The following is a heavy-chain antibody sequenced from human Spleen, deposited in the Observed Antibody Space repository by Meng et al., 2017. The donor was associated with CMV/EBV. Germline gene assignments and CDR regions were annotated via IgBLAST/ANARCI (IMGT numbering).Heavy chain of an antibody. CDR3: ARVTRDRFGVLINYFDS. CDR1: GGTFSSYA. V-gene: IGHV1-69*05. D-gene: IGHD3-3*01. CDR2: IIPIFGTA. J-gene: IGHJ4*02. Sequence: SVKVSCKASGGTFSSYAISWVRQAPGQGLEWMGGIIPIFGTANYAQKFQGRVTITTDESTSTAYMELSKLTSDDTAVFYCARVTRDRFGVLINYFDSWGQGTLVTVSS.